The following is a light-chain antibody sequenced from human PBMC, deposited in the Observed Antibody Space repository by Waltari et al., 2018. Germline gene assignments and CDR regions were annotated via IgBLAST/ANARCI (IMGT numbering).Light chain of an antibody. J-gene: IGKJ3*01. CDR1: QDISNY. CDR2: DAS. CDR3: QQYDNLPIT. Sequence: DIQMTQSPSSLSASVGDRVTITCQASQDISNYLNWYQQKPGKAPKLLIYDASNLETGVPSRFSGSGSGTHFTFSIISLQPEDIATYYCQQYDNLPITFGPGTKVDIK. V-gene: IGKV1-33*01.